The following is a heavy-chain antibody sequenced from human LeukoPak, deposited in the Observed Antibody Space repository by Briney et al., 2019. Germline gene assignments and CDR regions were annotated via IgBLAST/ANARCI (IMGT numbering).Heavy chain of an antibody. CDR1: GGTLSSYA. CDR2: IIPIFGTA. Sequence: GASVKVSCKASGGTLSSYAISWVRQAPGQGLEWMGGIIPIFGTANYAQKFQGRVTITADESTSTVYMELSSLRSEDTAVYYCAREVSYSGYDFDYYYYGMDVWGQGTTVTVSS. V-gene: IGHV1-69*13. CDR3: AREVSYSGYDFDYYYYGMDV. D-gene: IGHD5-12*01. J-gene: IGHJ6*02.